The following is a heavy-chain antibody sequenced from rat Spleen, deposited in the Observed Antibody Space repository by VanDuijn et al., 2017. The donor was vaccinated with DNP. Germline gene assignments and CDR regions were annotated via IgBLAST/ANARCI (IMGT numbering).Heavy chain of an antibody. Sequence: QVQLKESGPGLVQPSQTLSLTCTVAGFSLTTYNVHWVRQPPGKGLEWMGVIWNTGGTRYNSALKSRLTIIKDTSKSQVFLKMNSLQTEDTATYYCARVYYSAEDWFAYWGQGTLVTVSS. V-gene: IGHV2-41*01. J-gene: IGHJ3*01. CDR2: IWNTGGT. D-gene: IGHD1-1*01. CDR1: GFSLTTYN. CDR3: ARVYYSAEDWFAY.